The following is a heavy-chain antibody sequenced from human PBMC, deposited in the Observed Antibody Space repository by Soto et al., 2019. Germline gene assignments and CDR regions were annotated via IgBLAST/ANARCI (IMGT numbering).Heavy chain of an antibody. CDR3: AKVPGYDYVWGTYYYFDY. D-gene: IGHD3-16*01. Sequence: EVQLLESRGGLVQPGGSLRLSCAASGFTFNNYAMSWVRQAPGKGLEWVSSISGGGSSTYYADSVKGRFTISRDNSKNTLYLQMNSLRAEDTAVYYCAKVPGYDYVWGTYYYFDYWGLGAQVTVSS. CDR2: ISGGGSST. CDR1: GFTFNNYA. J-gene: IGHJ4*02. V-gene: IGHV3-23*01.